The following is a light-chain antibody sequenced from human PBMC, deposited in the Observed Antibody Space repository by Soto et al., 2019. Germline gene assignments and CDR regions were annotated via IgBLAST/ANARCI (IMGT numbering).Light chain of an antibody. V-gene: IGKV3-15*01. Sequence: IVMTQSPATLSVSPGERATLSCRASQTIDNKLAWYQQRPGQAPRLLIYGASIRATGIPARYSGSESGTEFTLTISGLQSEDFGVYYCQQDKDWRTFDQGTNVDIK. J-gene: IGKJ1*01. CDR3: QQDKDWRT. CDR2: GAS. CDR1: QTIDNK.